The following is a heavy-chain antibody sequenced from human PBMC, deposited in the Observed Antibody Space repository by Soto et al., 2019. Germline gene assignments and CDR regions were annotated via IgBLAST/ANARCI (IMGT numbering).Heavy chain of an antibody. CDR3: ARAFREARYYYYYMDV. Sequence: PGESLKISCKGSGYSFTSYWIGWVRQMPGKGLEWMGIIYPGDSDTRYSPSFQGQVTISADKSISTAYLQWSSLKASDTAMYYCARAFREARYYYYYMDVWGKGTTVTVSS. V-gene: IGHV5-51*01. CDR1: GYSFTSYW. J-gene: IGHJ6*03. CDR2: IYPGDSDT.